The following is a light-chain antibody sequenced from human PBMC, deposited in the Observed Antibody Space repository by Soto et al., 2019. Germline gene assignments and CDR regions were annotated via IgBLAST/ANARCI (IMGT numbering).Light chain of an antibody. V-gene: IGKV1-12*01. CDR2: AAS. Sequence: DIQMTQSPYSVSASVGDRVTITCRASQGISTWLAWYQQKPGKAPNILIYAASSLQSGVPSRFSGSGSGTHFTLSINSLQPEDSATYYFQQAASFPFTFGPGTAVHI. CDR3: QQAASFPFT. CDR1: QGISTW. J-gene: IGKJ3*01.